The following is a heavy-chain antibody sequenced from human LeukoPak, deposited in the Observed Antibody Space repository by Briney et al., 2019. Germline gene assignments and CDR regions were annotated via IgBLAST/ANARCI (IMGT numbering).Heavy chain of an antibody. J-gene: IGHJ4*02. V-gene: IGHV4-34*01. CDR3: ARLRSSWYYFDY. CDR2: SYYSGST. CDR1: GGSFSGYY. D-gene: IGHD6-13*01. Sequence: SETLSLTCAVYGGSFSGYYWSRIRQPPGKGLEWIGISYYSGSTYYNPSLESRVTISVDTSKNQFFLKLSSVTAADTAVYYCARLRSSWYYFDYWGQGALVTVSS.